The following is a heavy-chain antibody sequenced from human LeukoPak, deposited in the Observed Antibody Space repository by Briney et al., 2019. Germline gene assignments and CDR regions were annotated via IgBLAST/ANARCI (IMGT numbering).Heavy chain of an antibody. V-gene: IGHV3-30-3*01. CDR1: GFTFGNYV. CDR2: TSPDLNVK. J-gene: IGHJ4*02. D-gene: IGHD3-10*01. Sequence: PGGSLRLSCAASGFTFGNYVIHWVRQAPGKGLEWVAVTSPDLNVKLYADSVKGRFTISRDNSRSTLYLQMNSLRPEDTAIYYCAREGYYGSGSPPSLYFDYWGQGTLVTVSS. CDR3: AREGYYGSGSPPSLYFDY.